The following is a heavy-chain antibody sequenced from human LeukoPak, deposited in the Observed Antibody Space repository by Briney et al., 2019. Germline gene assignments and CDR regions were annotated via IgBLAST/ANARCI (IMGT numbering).Heavy chain of an antibody. J-gene: IGHJ2*01. V-gene: IGHV4-59*08. CDR2: IHYSGST. CDR3: ARLDWSNWCFDL. CDR1: GGSISVYY. Sequence: PSETLSLTCTVSGGSISVYYWSWIRQPPGKGLEWIGYIHYSGSTKYNPSIESPVTLSLDTSKNQFSLKLRSVTAADTAVYYCARLDWSNWCFDLWGRGTLVIVSS. D-gene: IGHD3/OR15-3a*01.